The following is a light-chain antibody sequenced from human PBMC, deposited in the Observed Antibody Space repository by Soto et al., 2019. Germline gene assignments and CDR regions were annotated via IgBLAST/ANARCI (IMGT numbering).Light chain of an antibody. J-gene: IGKJ1*01. Sequence: DIQMTQSPSTLSASVGDRVTITSRASQSISSWLAWYQQKPGKTPKLLIYKASSLESGVPSRFSGSGSGTEFTLTISSLQPDDSATYYCQQYNSYWTFGQGAKVDIK. CDR1: QSISSW. CDR3: QQYNSYWT. CDR2: KAS. V-gene: IGKV1-5*03.